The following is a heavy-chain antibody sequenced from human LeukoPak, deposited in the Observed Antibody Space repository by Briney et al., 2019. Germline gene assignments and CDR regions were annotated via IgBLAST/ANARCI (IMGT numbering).Heavy chain of an antibody. V-gene: IGHV1-69*05. CDR1: GGTFSSYA. Sequence: SVKVSCKASGGTFSSYAISWVRQAPGQGLEWMGGIIPIFGTANYAQKLQGRVTMTTDTSTSTAYMELRSLRSDDTAVYYCARTLGYCSSTSCQTDWFDPWGQGTLVTVSS. CDR2: IIPIFGTA. CDR3: ARTLGYCSSTSCQTDWFDP. J-gene: IGHJ5*02. D-gene: IGHD2-2*01.